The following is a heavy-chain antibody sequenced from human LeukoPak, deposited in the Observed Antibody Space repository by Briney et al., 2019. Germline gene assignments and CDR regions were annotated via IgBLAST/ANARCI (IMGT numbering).Heavy chain of an antibody. CDR1: GFSFSNAW. D-gene: IGHD3-10*02. V-gene: IGHV3-48*04. CDR2: ISSSGSTI. CDR3: AELGITMIGGV. Sequence: QTGGSLRLSCAASGFSFSNAWMTWVRQAPGKGLEWVSYISSSGSTIYYADSVKGRFTISRDNAKNSLYLQMNSLRAEDTAVYYCAELGITMIGGVWGKGTTVTISP. J-gene: IGHJ6*04.